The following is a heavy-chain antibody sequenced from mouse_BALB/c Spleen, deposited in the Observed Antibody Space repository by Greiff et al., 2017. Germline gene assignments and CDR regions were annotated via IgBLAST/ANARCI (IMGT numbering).Heavy chain of an antibody. D-gene: IGHD4-1*01. CDR2: ISDGGSYT. CDR3: AREGTGTAYAMDY. Sequence: EVQVVESGGGLVKPGGSLKLSCAASGFTFSDYYMYWVRQTPEKRLEWVATISDGGSYTYYPDSVKGRFTISRDNAKNNLYLQMSSLKSEDTAMYYCAREGTGTAYAMDYWGQGTSVTVSS. V-gene: IGHV5-4*02. CDR1: GFTFSDYY. J-gene: IGHJ4*01.